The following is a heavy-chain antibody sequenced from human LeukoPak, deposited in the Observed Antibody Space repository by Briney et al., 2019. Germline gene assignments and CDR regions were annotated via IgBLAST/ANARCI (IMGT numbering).Heavy chain of an antibody. CDR2: ISYDGSDK. D-gene: IGHD1-26*01. CDR1: GFTFTSYG. CDR3: ARDAALSGSYYYYMDV. Sequence: GGSLRLSCAASGFTFTSYGMHWVRQAPGKGLEWVAVISYDGSDKYYADSVKGRFTISRDNSKNTLYLQMNSLRAEDTAVYYCARDAALSGSYYYYMDVWGKGTTVTVSS. V-gene: IGHV3-30*03. J-gene: IGHJ6*03.